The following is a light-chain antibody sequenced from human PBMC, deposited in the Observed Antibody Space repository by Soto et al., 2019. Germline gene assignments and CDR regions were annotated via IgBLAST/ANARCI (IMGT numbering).Light chain of an antibody. V-gene: IGLV2-14*01. Sequence: QSALTQPASVSGSPGQSITISCTATSSDVGGYNYVSWYQHHPGKAPKLMIFEVSNRPSGVSHRFSGSKSGNTASLTISGLQAEDEADYYCTSYTSSSTYVFGTGTKLTVL. CDR3: TSYTSSSTYV. J-gene: IGLJ1*01. CDR1: SSDVGGYNY. CDR2: EVS.